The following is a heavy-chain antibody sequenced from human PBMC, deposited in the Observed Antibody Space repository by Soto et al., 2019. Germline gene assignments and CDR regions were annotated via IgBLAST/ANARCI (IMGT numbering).Heavy chain of an antibody. Sequence: SETLSLTCAASGGSISSGGYSWSWIRQPPGKGVEWIGYIYHSGCTYYNPSLKSRVTISVDRSKNQFSLKLSSVTAADTAVYYCARGRYCSGGSCSLRARPDIKKYYYYYYGMDVWGQGTTVTVSS. J-gene: IGHJ6*02. V-gene: IGHV4-30-2*01. D-gene: IGHD2-15*01. CDR3: ARGRYCSGGSCSLRARPDIKKYYYYYYGMDV. CDR2: IYHSGCT. CDR1: GGSISSGGYS.